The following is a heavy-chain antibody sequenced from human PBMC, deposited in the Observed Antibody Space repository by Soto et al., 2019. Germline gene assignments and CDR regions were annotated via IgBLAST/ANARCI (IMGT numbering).Heavy chain of an antibody. D-gene: IGHD3-22*01. CDR2: FVPMFGSA. Sequence: SVKVSCKPSGVSFDSFTFSWVRKAPGQGLEWMGGFVPMFGSASVAQRFQGRVRITADASTGIGYMELSDLRSDDSAIYYCAREDDTTGHYSWFDPWGPGTLVTVSS. J-gene: IGHJ5*02. V-gene: IGHV1-69*13. CDR1: GVSFDSFT. CDR3: AREDDTTGHYSWFDP.